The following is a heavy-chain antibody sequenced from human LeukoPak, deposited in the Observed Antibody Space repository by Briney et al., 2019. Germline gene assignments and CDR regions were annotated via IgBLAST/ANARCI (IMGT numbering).Heavy chain of an antibody. CDR3: ARDAGHQLSRRNYYAMDV. V-gene: IGHV4-39*07. D-gene: IGHD2-2*01. Sequence: SETLSLTCTVSGGSLSSSSYYWGWIRQPPGKGLEWIGSIYYGGSTYYNSSLKSRVTISVDISKNQFSLKVSPVTAADTAVYYCARDAGHQLSRRNYYAMDV. J-gene: IGHJ6*01. CDR2: IYYGGST. CDR1: GGSLSSSSYY.